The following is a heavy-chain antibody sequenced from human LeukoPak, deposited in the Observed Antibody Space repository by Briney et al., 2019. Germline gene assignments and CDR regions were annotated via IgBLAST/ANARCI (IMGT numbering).Heavy chain of an antibody. V-gene: IGHV1-18*03. CDR3: ARDRRTARAAGSWFDP. CDR2: ISAYNGNT. J-gene: IGHJ5*02. D-gene: IGHD2-15*01. CDR1: GYTFTSYG. Sequence: ASVNVSCKASGYTFTSYGISWVRQAAGQGRGWMGWISAYNGNTNYAQKLQGSVTMTTDTSTSTAYMELRSRRSDDMAVYYCARDRRTARAAGSWFDPWGQGTLVTVSS.